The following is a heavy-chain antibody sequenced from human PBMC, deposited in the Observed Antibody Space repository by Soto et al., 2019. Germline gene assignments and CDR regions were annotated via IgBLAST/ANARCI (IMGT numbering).Heavy chain of an antibody. J-gene: IGHJ5*02. V-gene: IGHV1-8*02. CDR2: MNPNSGET. D-gene: IGHD2-2*01. CDR1: GYTFNDYE. Sequence: ASVQVSCKTSGYTFNDYEINWVRRAPGQGLEWIGWMNPNSGETGYAQRFQGRVTMTTSSSLSTAYLELSSLTSDDTAVYYCARIAMPVRPRWYNWFDPWGQGTLVTVSS. CDR3: ARIAMPVRPRWYNWFDP.